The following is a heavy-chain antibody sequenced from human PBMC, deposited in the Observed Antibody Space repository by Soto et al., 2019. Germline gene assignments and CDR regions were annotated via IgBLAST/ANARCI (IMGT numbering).Heavy chain of an antibody. V-gene: IGHV3-23*01. CDR3: ASLGVGDWANYYYYYGMDV. J-gene: IGHJ6*02. CDR2: VTANGGST. D-gene: IGHD2-21*02. Sequence: GGSLRLSCAATGLNFTVYGMTCVRQAPRKGLEWVSAVTANGGSTHSADSVKGRFTISRDNSKNTLFLQMNSLRAEDTAVYYCASLGVGDWANYYYYYGMDVWGQGTTVTVSS. CDR1: GLNFTVYG.